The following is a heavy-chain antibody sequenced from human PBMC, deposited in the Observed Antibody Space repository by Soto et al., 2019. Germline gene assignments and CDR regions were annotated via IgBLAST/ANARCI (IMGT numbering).Heavy chain of an antibody. CDR1: GFTFSSYA. Sequence: QVQLVESGGGVVQPGRSLRLSCAASGFTFSSYAMHWVRQAPGKGLEWVAVISYDGSNKYYADSVKGRFTISRDNSKNTLYLQMNRLRAEDTAVYYCARHGGDERDSWFDPWGQGTLVTVSS. V-gene: IGHV3-30-3*01. J-gene: IGHJ5*02. CDR3: ARHGGDERDSWFDP. CDR2: ISYDGSNK. D-gene: IGHD3-16*01.